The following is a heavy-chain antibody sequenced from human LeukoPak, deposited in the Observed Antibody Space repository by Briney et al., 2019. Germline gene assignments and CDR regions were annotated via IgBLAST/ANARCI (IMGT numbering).Heavy chain of an antibody. J-gene: IGHJ4*02. Sequence: SQTLSLTCAISGDTVFSNTVAWNWIRQSPSRGLEWLGRTLYRSKWYNDYAVSVKSRITINPDTSKNQFSLQLNSVTPEDTAVYYCARGRVGAVGDYWGQGTLVTVSS. CDR1: GDTVFSNTVA. D-gene: IGHD1-26*01. V-gene: IGHV6-1*01. CDR2: TLYRSKWYN. CDR3: ARGRVGAVGDY.